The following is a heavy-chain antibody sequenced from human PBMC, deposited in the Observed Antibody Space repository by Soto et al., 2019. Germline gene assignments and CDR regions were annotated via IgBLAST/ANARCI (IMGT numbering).Heavy chain of an antibody. CDR3: ARGVLYGDYIWGSYRMGYYYYYMDV. V-gene: IGHV1-8*01. D-gene: IGHD3-16*02. CDR2: MNPNSGNT. CDR1: GYTFTSYD. Sequence: ASVKVSCKASGYTFTSYDINWVRQATGQGLEWMGWMNPNSGNTGYAQKFQGRVTMTRNTSISTAYMELSSLRSEDTAVYYCARGVLYGDYIWGSYRMGYYYYYMDVWGKGTTVTVSS. J-gene: IGHJ6*03.